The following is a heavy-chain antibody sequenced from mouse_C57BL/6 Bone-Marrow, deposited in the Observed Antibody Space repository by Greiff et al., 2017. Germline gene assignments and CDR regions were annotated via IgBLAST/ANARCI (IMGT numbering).Heavy chain of an antibody. V-gene: IGHV5-9*01. D-gene: IGHD2-1*01. J-gene: IGHJ4*01. Sequence: DVMLVESGGGLVKPGGSLKLSCAASGFTFSSYTMSWVRQTPEKRLEWVATISGGGGNTYYPDSVKGRFTISRDNAKNTLYLQMSSLRSEDTALYYCARHDYYGNYAAYYYAMDYWGQGTSVTVSS. CDR3: ARHDYYGNYAAYYYAMDY. CDR2: ISGGGGNT. CDR1: GFTFSSYT.